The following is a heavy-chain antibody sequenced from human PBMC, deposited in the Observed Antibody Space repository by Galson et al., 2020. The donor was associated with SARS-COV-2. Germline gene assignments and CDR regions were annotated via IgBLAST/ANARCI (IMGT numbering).Heavy chain of an antibody. CDR1: GFTFSNAW. D-gene: IGHD3-3*01. V-gene: IGHV3-15*01. Sequence: GESLKISCAASGFTFSNAWMSWVRQAPGKGLEWVGRIKSKTDGGTTDYAAPVKGRFTISRDDSKNTLYLQMNSLKTEDTAVYYCTTGGTITIFGVVIILSAVDIWGQGTMVTVSS. CDR3: TTGGTITIFGVVIILSAVDI. J-gene: IGHJ3*02. CDR2: IKSKTDGGTT.